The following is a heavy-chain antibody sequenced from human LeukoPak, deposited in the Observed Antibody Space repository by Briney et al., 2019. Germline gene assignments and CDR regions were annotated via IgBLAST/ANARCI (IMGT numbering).Heavy chain of an antibody. J-gene: IGHJ3*02. CDR1: GYTFTSYY. CDR2: INPSGGST. V-gene: IGHV1-46*01. D-gene: IGHD3-10*01. Sequence: ASVKVSCKASGYTFTSYYMHWVRQAPGQGLEWMGIINPSGGSTSYAQKFQGRVTMTRDTSTSTVYMELSSLRSEDTAVYYCAKDDSMVRGVEAFDIWGQGTMVTVSS. CDR3: AKDDSMVRGVEAFDI.